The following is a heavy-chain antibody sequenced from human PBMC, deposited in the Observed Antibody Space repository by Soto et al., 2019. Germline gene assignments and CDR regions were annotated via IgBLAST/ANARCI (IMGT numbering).Heavy chain of an antibody. J-gene: IGHJ4*02. CDR3: ANGGSDCSDTNCYV. CDR1: GFTFSSYT. Sequence: EVRLLESGGGLVQPGGSLRLSCTASGFTFSSYTMNWVRQAPGKGLEWVSSITGSGGGTWYADSVKGRFTISRDNSKDTLYLQMNGLRTDDTAVYYCANGGSDCSDTNCYVWGQGTLVTVSS. CDR2: ITGSGGGT. D-gene: IGHD2-2*01. V-gene: IGHV3-23*01.